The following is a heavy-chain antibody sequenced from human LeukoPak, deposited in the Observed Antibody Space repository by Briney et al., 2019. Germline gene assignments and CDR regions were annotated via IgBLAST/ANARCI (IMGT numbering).Heavy chain of an antibody. J-gene: IGHJ4*02. CDR1: GFTFDDYA. Sequence: GGSLRLSCAASGFTFDDYAMHWVRQAPGKGLEWVANIKQDGSEKYYVDSVKGRFTISRDNAKNSLYLQMNSLRAEDTAVYYCAREPDSTFYDSSGYYGDYWGQGTLVTVSS. D-gene: IGHD3-22*01. CDR2: IKQDGSEK. CDR3: AREPDSTFYDSSGYYGDY. V-gene: IGHV3-7*01.